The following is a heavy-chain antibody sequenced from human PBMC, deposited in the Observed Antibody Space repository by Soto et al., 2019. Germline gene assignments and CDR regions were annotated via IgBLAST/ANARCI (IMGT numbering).Heavy chain of an antibody. CDR1: GGSIISGGYS. J-gene: IGHJ4*02. Sequence: SVTLSVTCAVSGGSIISGGYSWSWNRQPPGKGLEWIGYIYHSGSTYYTPSLKSRVTISVDRSKNQFSLKLSSVTAADTAVYYSAGSRTYYYDSSGYYPFDYWGQGTLVTVSS. D-gene: IGHD3-22*01. V-gene: IGHV4-30-2*01. CDR3: AGSRTYYYDSSGYYPFDY. CDR2: IYHSGST.